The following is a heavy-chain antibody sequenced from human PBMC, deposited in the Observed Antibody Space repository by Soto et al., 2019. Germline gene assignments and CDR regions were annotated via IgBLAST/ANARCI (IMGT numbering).Heavy chain of an antibody. CDR3: ARISVY. Sequence: GGAVKGSCVDPGCTCSSKRMHWVRQAPGKGLVWVSRINSDGSSTSYADSVKGRFTISRDNAKNRLYLQMNSLRAEDTAGYYCARISVYWGQGTLVTVSS. CDR2: INSDGSST. J-gene: IGHJ4*02. CDR1: GCTCSSKR. V-gene: IGHV3-74*01.